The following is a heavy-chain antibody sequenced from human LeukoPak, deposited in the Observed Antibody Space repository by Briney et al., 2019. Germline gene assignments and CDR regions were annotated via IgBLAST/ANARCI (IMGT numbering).Heavy chain of an antibody. V-gene: IGHV1-46*01. CDR2: INPSGGST. Sequence: GASVKVSCKASGYTFTSYYMHWVRQAPGQGLEWMGIINPSGGSTSYAQKFQGRVTMTRDTSTSTVYVELSSLRSEDTAVYYCARAVGIGYDSSGYYGTLGGAFDIWGQGTMVTVSS. CDR3: ARAVGIGYDSSGYYGTLGGAFDI. D-gene: IGHD3-22*01. CDR1: GYTFTSYY. J-gene: IGHJ3*02.